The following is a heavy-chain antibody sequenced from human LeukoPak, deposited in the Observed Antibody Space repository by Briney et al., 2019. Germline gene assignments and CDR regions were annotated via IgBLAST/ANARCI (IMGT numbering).Heavy chain of an antibody. CDR1: GFSFSSYG. J-gene: IGHJ4*02. Sequence: GGSLRLSCAASGFSFSSYGMHWVRQAPGKGLEWVAVISYDGSNKYYADSAKGRFTISRDNSKNTLYLQMNSLRAEDTAVYYCAKDRTPRKQQLDTGLDYWGQGTLVTVSS. CDR2: ISYDGSNK. V-gene: IGHV3-30*18. D-gene: IGHD6-13*01. CDR3: AKDRTPRKQQLDTGLDY.